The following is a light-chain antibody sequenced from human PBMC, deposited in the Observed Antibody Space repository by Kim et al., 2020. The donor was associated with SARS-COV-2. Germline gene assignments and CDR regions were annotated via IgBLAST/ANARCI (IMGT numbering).Light chain of an antibody. CDR2: DVS. CDR3: CSYAGSPPYV. CDR1: SSDVGGYNY. V-gene: IGLV2-11*01. Sequence: QSALTQPRSVSGSPGQSVTISCTGTSSDVGGYNYVSWYQQHPGKAPKLMIYDVSQRPSGVPDRFSGSKSGNTASLTISGLQAEDEADYYCCSYAGSPPYVLGTWTKVNV. J-gene: IGLJ1*01.